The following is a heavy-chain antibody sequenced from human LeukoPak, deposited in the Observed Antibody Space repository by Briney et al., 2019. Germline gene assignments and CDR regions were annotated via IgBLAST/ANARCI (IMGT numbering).Heavy chain of an antibody. D-gene: IGHD5-24*01. Sequence: PGGSPRLSCVASGFTFSNYWMNWVRQAPGKGLEWVANIKPDGGEQYYVDSVKGRFTISRDNADNSLYLQLSSLRAEDTAVYYCAREQRTFDYWGQGILVTVSS. CDR2: IKPDGGEQ. V-gene: IGHV3-7*03. CDR1: GFTFSNYW. J-gene: IGHJ4*02. CDR3: AREQRTFDY.